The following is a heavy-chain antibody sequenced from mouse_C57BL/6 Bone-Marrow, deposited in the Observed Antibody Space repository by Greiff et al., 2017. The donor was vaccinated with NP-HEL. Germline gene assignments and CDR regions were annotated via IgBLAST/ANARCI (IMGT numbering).Heavy chain of an antibody. CDR1: GYTFTSYG. D-gene: IGHD2-3*01. V-gene: IGHV1-81*01. CDR3: ARSDGYYDAMDY. Sequence: QVHVKQSGAELARPGASVKLSCKASGYTFTSYGISWVKQRTGQGLEWIGEIYPRSGNTYYNEQFKGKATLTADKSSSTAYMELRSLTSEDSAVYFCARSDGYYDAMDYWGQGTSVTVSS. J-gene: IGHJ4*01. CDR2: IYPRSGNT.